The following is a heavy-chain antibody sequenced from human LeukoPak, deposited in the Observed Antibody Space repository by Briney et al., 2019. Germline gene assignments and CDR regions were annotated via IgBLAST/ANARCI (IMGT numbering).Heavy chain of an antibody. CDR3: AMTYYYGSGSSFDY. J-gene: IGHJ4*02. CDR2: IIPIFGTA. V-gene: IGHV1-69*13. D-gene: IGHD3-10*01. Sequence: GASVKVSCKASGGTFSSYAISWVRQAPGQGLEWMGGIIPIFGTANYAQKFQGRVTITADESTSTAYMELSNLRSEDTAVYYCAMTYYYGSGSSFDYWGQGTLVTVSS. CDR1: GGTFSSYA.